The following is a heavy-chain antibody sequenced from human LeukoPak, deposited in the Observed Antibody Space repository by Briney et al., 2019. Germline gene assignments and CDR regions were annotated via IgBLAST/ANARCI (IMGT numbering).Heavy chain of an antibody. V-gene: IGHV4-34*01. CDR3: ARFGSGSRYYYYGMDV. J-gene: IGHJ6*02. Sequence: SETLSLTCAVYGGSFSGYYWSRIRQPPGKGLEWIGEINHSGSTNYNPSLKSRVTISVDTSKNQFSLKLSSVTAADTAVYYCARFGSGSRYYYYGMDVWGQGTTVTVSS. CDR2: INHSGST. D-gene: IGHD3-10*01. CDR1: GGSFSGYY.